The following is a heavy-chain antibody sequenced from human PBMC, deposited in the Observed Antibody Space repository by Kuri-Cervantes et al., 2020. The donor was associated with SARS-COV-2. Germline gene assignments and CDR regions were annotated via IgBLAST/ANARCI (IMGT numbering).Heavy chain of an antibody. D-gene: IGHD5-12*01. CDR1: GGTFSSYT. CDR2: INPNSGGT. V-gene: IGHV1-2*02. CDR3: ARDPGSCYDYGFDY. Sequence: ASVKVSCKASGGTFSSYTISWVRQAPGQGLEWMGWINPNSGGTNYAQKFQGRVTMTRDTSISTAYMELSRLRSDDTAVYYCARDPGSCYDYGFDYWGQGTLVTVSS. J-gene: IGHJ4*02.